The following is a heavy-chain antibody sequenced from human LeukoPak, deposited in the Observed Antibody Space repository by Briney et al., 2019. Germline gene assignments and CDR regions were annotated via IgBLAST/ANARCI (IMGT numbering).Heavy chain of an antibody. CDR1: GYTFTSYD. J-gene: IGHJ4*02. V-gene: IGHV1-8*01. D-gene: IGHD2-21*02. CDR2: MNPNSGNT. CDR3: AREMVVTATLDY. Sequence: ASVKVSCKASGYTFTSYDINWVRQATGQGLEWMGWMNPNSGNTGYAQKFQGRVTMTRNTSISTAYMELSSLRSEDTAVYYCAREMVVTATLDYWGQGTLVTVSS.